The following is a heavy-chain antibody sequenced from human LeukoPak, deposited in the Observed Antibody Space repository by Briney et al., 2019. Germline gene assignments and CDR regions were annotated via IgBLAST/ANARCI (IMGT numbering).Heavy chain of an antibody. Sequence: GGSLRLSCAASGFTFSSYDMHWVRQATGKGLEWVSAIGTAGDTYYPGSVKGRFTISRENAKNSLYLQMNSLRAGDTAVYYCARAGRRGYYFDYWGQGTLVTVSS. CDR1: GFTFSSYD. CDR2: IGTAGDT. J-gene: IGHJ4*02. CDR3: ARAGRRGYYFDY. D-gene: IGHD3-10*01. V-gene: IGHV3-13*01.